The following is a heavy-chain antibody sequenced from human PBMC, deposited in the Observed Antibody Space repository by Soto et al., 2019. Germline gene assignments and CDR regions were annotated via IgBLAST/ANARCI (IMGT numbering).Heavy chain of an antibody. V-gene: IGHV3-7*01. J-gene: IGHJ6*03. CDR1: GFTFSSYW. Sequence: EGQLVESGGGLVQPGDSLRLSCAASGFTFSSYWMTWVRQAPGKGLEWVANIGLDGSEKHFVDSVKGRFTISRDNAKNSLYLQMNLLRAEDTAIYYCARGGSDMDVWGKGTTVTVSS. D-gene: IGHD3-10*01. CDR2: IGLDGSEK. CDR3: ARGGSDMDV.